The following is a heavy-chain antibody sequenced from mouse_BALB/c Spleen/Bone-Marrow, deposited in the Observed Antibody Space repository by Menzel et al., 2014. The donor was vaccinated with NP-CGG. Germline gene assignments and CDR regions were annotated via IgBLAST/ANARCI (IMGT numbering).Heavy chain of an antibody. Sequence: EVKVVESGGGLVQPGGSLRLSCTTSGFTFTDYYMSWVRQPPGKALEWLAFIRNKAYGYTTEYSASVRGRFTISRDNSQSILCLQMNTLRAEDSATYYCARFPMDYWGQGTSVTVSS. CDR2: IRNKAYGYTT. CDR3: ARFPMDY. J-gene: IGHJ4*01. V-gene: IGHV7-3*02. CDR1: GFTFTDYY.